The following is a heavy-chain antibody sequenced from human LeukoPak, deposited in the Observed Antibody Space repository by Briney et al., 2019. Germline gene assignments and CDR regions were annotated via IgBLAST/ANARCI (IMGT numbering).Heavy chain of an antibody. CDR2: ISTSSSYI. V-gene: IGHV3-21*01. J-gene: IGHJ3*02. CDR3: ARDLRPFSGYDNLAFDI. Sequence: GGSLRLSCAASGFTFSSYWMSWVRQAPGKGLEWVSFISTSSSYIYYTDSVKGRFTISRDNAKSSLYLQMNSLRAEDTAVYYCARDLRPFSGYDNLAFDIWGQGTMVTVSS. D-gene: IGHD5-12*01. CDR1: GFTFSSYW.